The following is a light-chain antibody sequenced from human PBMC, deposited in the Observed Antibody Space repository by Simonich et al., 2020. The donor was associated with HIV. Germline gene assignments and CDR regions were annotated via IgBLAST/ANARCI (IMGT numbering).Light chain of an antibody. CDR3: MQGTHWLT. V-gene: IGKV2-28*01. J-gene: IGKJ4*01. CDR2: LGS. CDR1: QSLLHSNGYNY. Sequence: DIVMTQSPLSLPVTPGEPASISCRSSQSLLHSNGYNYVDWYLQKPGQSPQLLIYLGSNRASGVPDRFSGSGSGTDFTLKISRVEAEDVGVYYCMQGTHWLTFGGGTKVEIK.